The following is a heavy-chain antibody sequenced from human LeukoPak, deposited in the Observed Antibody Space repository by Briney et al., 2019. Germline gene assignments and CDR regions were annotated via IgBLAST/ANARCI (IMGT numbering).Heavy chain of an antibody. CDR1: GFTFSSYS. Sequence: GGSLRLSCAASGFTFSSYSMNWVRQAPGKGLEWVSSISSSSSYIYYADAVKGRFTISRDNAKNSLYLQMNSLRAEDTAVYYCARDGDFWSGYDVFDYWGQGTLVTVSS. J-gene: IGHJ4*02. D-gene: IGHD3-3*01. V-gene: IGHV3-21*01. CDR2: ISSSSSYI. CDR3: ARDGDFWSGYDVFDY.